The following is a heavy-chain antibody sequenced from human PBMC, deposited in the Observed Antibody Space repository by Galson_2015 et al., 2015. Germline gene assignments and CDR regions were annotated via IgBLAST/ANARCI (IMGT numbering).Heavy chain of an antibody. CDR3: AKGCRGDCPPLGNFDY. D-gene: IGHD2-21*02. Sequence: SLRLSCAASGFTFSSYGMHWVRQAPGKGLEWVAVISYDGSNKYYADSVKGRFTISRDNSKNTLYLQMNSLRAEDTAVYYCAKGCRGDCPPLGNFDYWGQGTLVTVSS. CDR2: ISYDGSNK. V-gene: IGHV3-30*18. CDR1: GFTFSSYG. J-gene: IGHJ4*02.